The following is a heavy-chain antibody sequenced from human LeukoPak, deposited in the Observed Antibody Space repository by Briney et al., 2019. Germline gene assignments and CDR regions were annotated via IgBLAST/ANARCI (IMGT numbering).Heavy chain of an antibody. CDR2: IYYSGST. CDR1: GGPISSYY. J-gene: IGHJ4*02. CDR3: ARDQCSGGSCYAY. D-gene: IGHD2-15*01. Sequence: SETLSLTCTVSGGPISSYYWSWIRQPPGKGLEWIGYIYYSGSTNYNPSLKSRVTISVDTSKNQFSLKLSSVTAADTAVYYCARDQCSGGSCYAYWGQGTLVTVSS. V-gene: IGHV4-59*01.